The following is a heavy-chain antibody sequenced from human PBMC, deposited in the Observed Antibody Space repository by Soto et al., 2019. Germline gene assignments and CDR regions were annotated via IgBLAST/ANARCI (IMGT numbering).Heavy chain of an antibody. J-gene: IGHJ4*02. CDR3: AREKGYCTNGVCYTDY. V-gene: IGHV3-21*01. Sequence: GGSLRLSCAASGFTFSSYSMNWVRQAPGKGLEWVSSISSSSSYIYYADSVKGRFTISRDNAKNSLYLQMNSLRAEDTAVYYCAREKGYCTNGVCYTDYWGQGTLVTVSS. CDR2: ISSSSSYI. CDR1: GFTFSSYS. D-gene: IGHD2-8*01.